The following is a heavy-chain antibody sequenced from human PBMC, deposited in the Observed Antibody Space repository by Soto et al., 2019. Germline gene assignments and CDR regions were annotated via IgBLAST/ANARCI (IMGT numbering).Heavy chain of an antibody. CDR3: AGGLHGSGGTPRRSDYYYGMDV. V-gene: IGHV1-69*13. CDR1: GGTFSSYA. D-gene: IGHD3-10*01. Sequence: SVKVSCKASGGTFSSYAISWVRQAPGQGLEWMGGIIPIFGTANYAQKFQGRVTITADESTSTAYMELSSLRSEDTAVYYCAGGLHGSGGTPRRSDYYYGMDVWGQGTTVTVSS. CDR2: IIPIFGTA. J-gene: IGHJ6*02.